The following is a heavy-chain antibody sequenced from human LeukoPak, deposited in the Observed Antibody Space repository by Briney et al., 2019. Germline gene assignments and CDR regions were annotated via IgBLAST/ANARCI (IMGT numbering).Heavy chain of an antibody. D-gene: IGHD6-19*01. Sequence: PGGSLRLSCAASGFTFSTYGIHWVRQAPGKGLEWVAVISYDGRNTYYADSVKGRFTISRDNSRNTLYLQMNSLTVEDTAVYYCAKELAVAGSFDFWGQGTLVTVSS. V-gene: IGHV3-30*18. J-gene: IGHJ4*02. CDR1: GFTFSTYG. CDR2: ISYDGRNT. CDR3: AKELAVAGSFDF.